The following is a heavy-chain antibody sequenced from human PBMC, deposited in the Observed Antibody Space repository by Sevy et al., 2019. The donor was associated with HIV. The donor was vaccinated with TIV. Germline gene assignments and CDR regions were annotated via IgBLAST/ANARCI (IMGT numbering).Heavy chain of an antibody. Sequence: GGSLRLSCAASGFTFSIYGMHWIRQAPGKGLEWVAVISYDGSNKYYADSVKGRFTISRDNSKNTLYLQMNGLRAEDTAVYYCAKDRRGHYYGSGSPLAIYYYGMDVWGQGTTVTVSS. D-gene: IGHD3-10*01. CDR1: GFTFSIYG. V-gene: IGHV3-30*18. CDR2: ISYDGSNK. J-gene: IGHJ6*02. CDR3: AKDRRGHYYGSGSPLAIYYYGMDV.